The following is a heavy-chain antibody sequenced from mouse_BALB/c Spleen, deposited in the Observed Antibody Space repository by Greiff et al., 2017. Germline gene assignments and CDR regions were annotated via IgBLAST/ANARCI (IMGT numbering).Heavy chain of an antibody. CDR3: ARTYGNYPYYFDY. Sequence: QVQLKESGPGLVQPSQSLSITCTVSGFSLTSYGVHWVRQSPGKGLEWLGVIWSGGSTDYNAAFISRLSISKDNSKSQVFFKMNSLQANDTAIYYCARTYGNYPYYFDYWGQGTTLTVSS. CDR1: GFSLTSYG. V-gene: IGHV2-2*02. J-gene: IGHJ2*01. CDR2: IWSGGST. D-gene: IGHD2-1*01.